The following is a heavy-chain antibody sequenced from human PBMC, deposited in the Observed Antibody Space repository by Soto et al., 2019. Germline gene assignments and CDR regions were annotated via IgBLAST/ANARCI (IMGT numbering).Heavy chain of an antibody. Sequence: PSETLSLTCTGSGGSISSYYWSWIRQPPGKGLEWIGYIYYSGSTNYNPSLKSRVTISVDTSKNQFSLKLSSVTAADTAVYYCARAEMATRLDYWGQGTLVTVSS. CDR1: GGSISSYY. D-gene: IGHD5-12*01. J-gene: IGHJ4*02. CDR3: ARAEMATRLDY. V-gene: IGHV4-59*01. CDR2: IYYSGST.